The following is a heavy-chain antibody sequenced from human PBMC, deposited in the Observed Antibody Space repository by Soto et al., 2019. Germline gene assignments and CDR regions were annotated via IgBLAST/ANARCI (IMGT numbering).Heavy chain of an antibody. D-gene: IGHD6-13*01. CDR2: IYYSGST. J-gene: IGHJ5*01. Sequence: SETLSLTCAVSGGSISSGGYYWSWIRQHPGKGLEWIVYIYYSGSTYYNPSLKSRVTISVDTSKNQFSLKLSSVTAADTAVYYCARAAHYSSPFRWFDSRCQGTLVTVSS. CDR1: GGSISSGGYY. V-gene: IGHV4-31*11. CDR3: ARAAHYSSPFRWFDS.